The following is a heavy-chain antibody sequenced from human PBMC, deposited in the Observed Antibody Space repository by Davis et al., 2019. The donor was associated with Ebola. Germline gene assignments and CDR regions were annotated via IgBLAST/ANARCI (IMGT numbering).Heavy chain of an antibody. CDR3: ARELFDSDTFDI. CDR1: GFPLNDLRMR. CDR2: FFSNDEK. Sequence: SGPTLVKPTETLTLTCTVSGFPLNDLRMRVSWIRQPAGKALEWLAHFFSNDEKFYNPSLKSRLTISKDTSKSQVVLTMTNLDPVDTATYYCARELFDSDTFDIWGPGTMVTVSS. J-gene: IGHJ3*02. V-gene: IGHV2-26*01. D-gene: IGHD1-7*01.